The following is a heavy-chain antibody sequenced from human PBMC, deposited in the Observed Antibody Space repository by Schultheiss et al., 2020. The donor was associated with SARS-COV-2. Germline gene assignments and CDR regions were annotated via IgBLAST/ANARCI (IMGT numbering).Heavy chain of an antibody. Sequence: SETLSLTCTVSGGSISSGGYYWSWIRQHPGKGLEWIGYIYYSGSTYYNPSLKSRVTISVDTSKNQFSLKLSSVTAADTAVYYCARDHYYYDSSGFDYWGQGTLVTVSS. CDR2: IYYSGST. V-gene: IGHV4-31*03. CDR3: ARDHYYYDSSGFDY. CDR1: GGSISSGGYY. J-gene: IGHJ4*02. D-gene: IGHD3-22*01.